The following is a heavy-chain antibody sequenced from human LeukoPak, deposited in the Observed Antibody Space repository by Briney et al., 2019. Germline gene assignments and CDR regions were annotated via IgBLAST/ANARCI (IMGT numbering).Heavy chain of an antibody. CDR2: ISSNGGST. J-gene: IGHJ4*02. CDR1: GFTFSRYA. Sequence: GGSLRLSCSASGFTFSRYAMHWVRQAPGKGLEYVSAISSNGGSTYYADSVKGRFTISRDNSKNTLYLQMNSLRAEDAAAYYCARDQGVETGIILFYFDFWGQGTLVTVSS. V-gene: IGHV3-64*04. D-gene: IGHD3-16*01. CDR3: ARDQGVETGIILFYFDF.